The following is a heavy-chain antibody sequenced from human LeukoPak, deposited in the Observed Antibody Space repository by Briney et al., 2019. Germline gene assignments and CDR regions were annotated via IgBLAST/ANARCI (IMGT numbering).Heavy chain of an antibody. V-gene: IGHV3-11*04. CDR3: ARDWSDGFDY. Sequence: GGSLRLSCAASGFTFSDYYMSWIRQAPGKGLEWVSYISSSGNTVKYADSVKGRFTISRDNAKNSLYLQLNSLRAEDTAVYYCARDWSDGFDYWGQGTLVTVSS. D-gene: IGHD3-3*01. CDR1: GFTFSDYY. CDR2: ISSSGNTV. J-gene: IGHJ4*02.